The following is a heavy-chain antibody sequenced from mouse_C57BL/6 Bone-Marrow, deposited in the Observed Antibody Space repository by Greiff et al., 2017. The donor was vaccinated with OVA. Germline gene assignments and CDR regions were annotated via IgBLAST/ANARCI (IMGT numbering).Heavy chain of an antibody. CDR3: AKTMVTTFAY. J-gene: IGHJ3*01. Sequence: DVQLVESGGGLVKPGGSLKLSCAASGFTFSDYGMHWVRQAPEKGLEWVAYISSGSSTIYYADTVKGRFTISRDNAKNTLFLQMTSLRSEDTAMYYCAKTMVTTFAYWGQGTLVTVSA. V-gene: IGHV5-17*01. D-gene: IGHD2-2*01. CDR2: ISSGSSTI. CDR1: GFTFSDYG.